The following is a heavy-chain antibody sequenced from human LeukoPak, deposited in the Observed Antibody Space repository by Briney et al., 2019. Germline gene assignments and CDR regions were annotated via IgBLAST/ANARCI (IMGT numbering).Heavy chain of an antibody. J-gene: IGHJ6*02. V-gene: IGHV4-31*03. CDR2: IYYSGST. D-gene: IGHD6-19*01. CDR3: ARDRIGSADYGMDV. CDR1: GGSISSGGYY. Sequence: PSQTLSLTCTVSGGSISSGGYYWSWIRQHPGKGLEWIGYIYYSGSTYYNPSLKSRVTISVDTSKNQFSLKLSSVTAADTAVYYCARDRIGSADYGMDVWGQGTTATVSS.